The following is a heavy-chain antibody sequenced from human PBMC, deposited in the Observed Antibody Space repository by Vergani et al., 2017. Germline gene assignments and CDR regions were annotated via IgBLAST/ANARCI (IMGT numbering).Heavy chain of an antibody. J-gene: IGHJ4*02. CDR1: GYTFTGYY. Sequence: QVQLVQSGAEVKKPGASVKVSCKASGYTFTGYYMHWVRQAPGQGLEWMGWIYPNSGGTNYAQKFQGRVTMTRDTSISTAYMELRSLRSDDTAVYYCARGDVLMVYATYFDYWGQGTLVTVSS. D-gene: IGHD2-8*01. CDR2: IYPNSGGT. CDR3: ARGDVLMVYATYFDY. V-gene: IGHV1-2*02.